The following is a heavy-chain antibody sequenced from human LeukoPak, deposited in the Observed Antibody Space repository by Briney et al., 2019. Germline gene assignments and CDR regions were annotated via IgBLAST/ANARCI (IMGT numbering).Heavy chain of an antibody. CDR3: ARAPGSGSYYGRYFDL. D-gene: IGHD1-26*01. Sequence: ASVKVSCKASGYTFTGYYMHWVRQAPGQGLEWMGWINPNSGGTNYAQKFQGRVTMTRDTSISTAYMELSRLRSDDTAVYYCARAPGSGSYYGRYFDLWGRGTLVTVYS. CDR1: GYTFTGYY. J-gene: IGHJ2*01. V-gene: IGHV1-2*02. CDR2: INPNSGGT.